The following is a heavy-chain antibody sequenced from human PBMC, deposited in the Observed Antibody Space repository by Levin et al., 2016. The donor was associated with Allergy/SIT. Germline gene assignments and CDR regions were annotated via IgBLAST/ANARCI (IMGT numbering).Heavy chain of an antibody. Sequence: WIRQPPGKALEWLAHIFSNDEKSYSTSLKSRLTISKDTSKSQVVLTMTNMDPVDTATYYCARIKNRLRFLEWLNHENWFDPWGQGTLVTVSS. CDR3: ARIKNRLRFLEWLNHENWFDP. D-gene: IGHD3-3*01. J-gene: IGHJ5*02. V-gene: IGHV2-26*01. CDR2: IFSNDEK.